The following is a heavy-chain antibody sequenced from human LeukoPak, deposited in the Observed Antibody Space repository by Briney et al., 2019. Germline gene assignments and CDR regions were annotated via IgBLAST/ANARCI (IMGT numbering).Heavy chain of an antibody. V-gene: IGHV4-59*01. CDR2: IYYTGAT. CDR3: ARAGYSYGTGYYFDY. J-gene: IGHJ4*02. Sequence: SETLSLTCTVSGGSISSYYWSWLQLPPGKGLEWIGYIYYTGATYYNPSLKSRVTISLDTSKNQFSLKLSSVTAADAAVYYCARAGYSYGTGYYFDYWGQGALVTVSS. CDR1: GGSISSYY. D-gene: IGHD5-18*01.